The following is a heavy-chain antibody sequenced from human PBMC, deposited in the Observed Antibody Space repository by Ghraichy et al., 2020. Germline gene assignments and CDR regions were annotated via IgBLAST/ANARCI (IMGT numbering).Heavy chain of an antibody. D-gene: IGHD5-12*01. V-gene: IGHV1-2*04. CDR2: INPNSGGT. J-gene: IGHJ5*02. CDR3: ARAPPPRSGYDYNWFDP. CDR1: GYTFTGYY. Sequence: ASVKVSCKASGYTFTGYYMHWVRQAPGQGLEWMGWINPNSGGTNYAQKFQGWVTMTRDTSISTAYMELSRLRSDDTAVYYCARAPPPRSGYDYNWFDPWGQGTLVTVSS.